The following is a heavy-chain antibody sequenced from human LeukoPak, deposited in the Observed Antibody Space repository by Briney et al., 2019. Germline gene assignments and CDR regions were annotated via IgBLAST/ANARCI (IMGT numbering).Heavy chain of an antibody. CDR1: GGSISSSSYY. Sequence: SETLSLTCTVSGGSISSSSYYWGWIRQPPGKGLEWIGSIYYSGSTYYNPSLKSRVTISVDTSKNQFSLKLSSVTAADTAVYYCARGYITMVRGVPYYYYGMDVWGQGTTVTVSS. D-gene: IGHD3-10*01. V-gene: IGHV4-39*07. J-gene: IGHJ6*02. CDR3: ARGYITMVRGVPYYYYGMDV. CDR2: IYYSGST.